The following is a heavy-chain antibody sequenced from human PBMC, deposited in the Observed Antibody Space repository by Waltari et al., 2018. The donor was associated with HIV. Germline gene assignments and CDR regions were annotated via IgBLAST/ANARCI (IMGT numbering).Heavy chain of an antibody. CDR1: GFSVSCHG. V-gene: IGHV3-30*18. Sequence: QVKLVELGGGVVQPGRSMRLSCAASGFSVSCHGTHWVRQAPGKGLGWVEVISEDVITKYYSDSLKGRFTISRDNSKNTLYLQMNSLRAEDTAVYYCAEDYVVVVTSAGPFDPWGQGTLVTVAS. CDR3: AEDYVVVVTSAGPFDP. D-gene: IGHD2-21*02. CDR2: ISEDVITK. J-gene: IGHJ5*02.